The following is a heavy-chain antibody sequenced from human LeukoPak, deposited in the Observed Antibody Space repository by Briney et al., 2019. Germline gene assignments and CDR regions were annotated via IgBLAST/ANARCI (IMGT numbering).Heavy chain of an antibody. CDR1: GYTFTSYD. CDR2: INPNSGGT. D-gene: IGHD3-22*01. J-gene: IGHJ4*02. Sequence: ASVKVSCKASGYTFTSYDINWVRQATGQGLEWMGWINPNSGGTNYAQKFQGRVTMTRDTSISTAYMELSRLRSDDTAVYYCARARDYYYDSSDLLGYWGQGTLVTVSS. V-gene: IGHV1-2*02. CDR3: ARARDYYYDSSDLLGY.